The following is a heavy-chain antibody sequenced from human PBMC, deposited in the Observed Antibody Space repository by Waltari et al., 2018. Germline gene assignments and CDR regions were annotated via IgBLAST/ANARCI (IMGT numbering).Heavy chain of an antibody. CDR2: IIPSFGTA. CDR1: GGTFSSYA. Sequence: QVQLVQSGAEVKKPGSSVKVSCKAYGGTFSSYAISWVRQARGQGLEWMGGIIPSFGTANYAQKFQGRVTITTDESTSTAYMELSSLRSEDTAVYYCAREGSSSSSFDYWGQGTLVTVSS. CDR3: AREGSSSSSFDY. J-gene: IGHJ4*02. V-gene: IGHV1-69*05. D-gene: IGHD6-6*01.